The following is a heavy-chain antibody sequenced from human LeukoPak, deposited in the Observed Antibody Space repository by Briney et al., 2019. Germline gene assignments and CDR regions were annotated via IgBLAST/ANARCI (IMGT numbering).Heavy chain of an antibody. D-gene: IGHD6-19*01. CDR3: ARLAVAGTVYFDY. CDR1: GGSISSYY. J-gene: IGHJ4*02. CDR2: IYYSGST. V-gene: IGHV4-59*01. Sequence: SETLSLTCTVSGGSISSYYWSWIRQPPGKGLEWIGYIYYSGSTNYNPSLKSRVTISADTSKNQFSLKLSSVTAADTAVYYCARLAVAGTVYFDYWGQGTLVTVSS.